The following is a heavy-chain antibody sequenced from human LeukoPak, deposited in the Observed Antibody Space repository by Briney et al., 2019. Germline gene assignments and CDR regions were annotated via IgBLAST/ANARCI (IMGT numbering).Heavy chain of an antibody. CDR3: ARSYYYDSSGGTDAFDI. V-gene: IGHV3-64D*06. Sequence: TGGSLRLSCSASGFTFSSYAMHWVRQAPGKGLEYVSAISSNGGSTYYADSVKGRFTISRDNSKNTLYLQMSSLRAEDTAVYYCARSYYYDSSGGTDAFDIWGQGTMVTVSS. CDR1: GFTFSSYA. J-gene: IGHJ3*02. CDR2: ISSNGGST. D-gene: IGHD3-22*01.